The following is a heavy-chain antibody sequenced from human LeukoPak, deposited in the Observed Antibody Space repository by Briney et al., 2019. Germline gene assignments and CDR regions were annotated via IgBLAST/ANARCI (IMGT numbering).Heavy chain of an antibody. V-gene: IGHV5-51*01. CDR2: IYPGDSDT. CDR3: ARVGSGATPFDY. J-gene: IGHJ4*02. D-gene: IGHD1-26*01. CDR1: GDSFTSHW. Sequence: GESLKISCMDAGDSFTSHWVGWVRQMPGKGLEWMGIIYPGDSDTRYSPSFQGQVTISADKSISTAYLQWSSLKASDTAVYYCARVGSGATPFDYWGQGTLVTVSS.